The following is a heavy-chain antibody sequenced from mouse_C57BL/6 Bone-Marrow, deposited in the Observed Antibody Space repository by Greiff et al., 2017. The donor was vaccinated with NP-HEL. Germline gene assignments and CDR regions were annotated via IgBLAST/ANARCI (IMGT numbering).Heavy chain of an antibody. J-gene: IGHJ4*01. Sequence: VQLQQSGPGLVQPSQSLSITCTVSGFSLTSYGVHWVRQSPGQGLEWLGVIWCGGSTDYNAAFISRLSISKDNSKSQVFFKMNRLQADDTAIYYGARNNLYYGSSYNYAMDYWGQGTSVTGSS. CDR1: GFSLTSYG. D-gene: IGHD1-1*01. V-gene: IGHV2-2*01. CDR3: ARNNLYYGSSYNYAMDY. CDR2: IWCGGST.